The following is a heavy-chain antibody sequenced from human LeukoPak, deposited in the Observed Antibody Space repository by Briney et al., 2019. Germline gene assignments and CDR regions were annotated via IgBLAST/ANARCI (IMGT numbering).Heavy chain of an antibody. J-gene: IGHJ4*02. CDR1: GGSIRNSNYF. D-gene: IGHD1-26*01. CDR3: ARGSVQVGATIFDY. Sequence: PSETLSLTCSVSGGSIRNSNYFWAWIRQPPGKGLEWIGVISYTGSAYYNPSLKSRVTISVDTSKNQFSLKLISVTAADTAVYYCARGSVQVGATIFDYWGQGTLVTVSS. V-gene: IGHV4-39*07. CDR2: ISYTGSA.